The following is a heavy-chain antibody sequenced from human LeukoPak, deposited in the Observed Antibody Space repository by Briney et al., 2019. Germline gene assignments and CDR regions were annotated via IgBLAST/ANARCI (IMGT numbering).Heavy chain of an antibody. J-gene: IGHJ4*02. CDR1: GGSISSGGYY. Sequence: SETLSLTCTVSGGSISSGGYYWSWIRQPPGKGLEWIGYIYHSGSTYYNPSLKSRVTISVDRSKNQFSLKLSSVTAADTAVYYCARGIAARPPGYFDYWGQGTLVTVSS. CDR3: ARGIAARPPGYFDY. V-gene: IGHV4-30-2*01. D-gene: IGHD6-6*01. CDR2: IYHSGST.